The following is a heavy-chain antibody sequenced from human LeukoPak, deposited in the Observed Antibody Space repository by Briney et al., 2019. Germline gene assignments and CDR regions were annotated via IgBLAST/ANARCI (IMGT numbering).Heavy chain of an antibody. J-gene: IGHJ4*02. D-gene: IGHD1-26*01. Sequence: SETLSLTCTVSGGSISSYYWSWIRQPPGKGLEWIGYIYYSGSTNYSPSLKSRVTISVDTSKNQFSLKLSSVTAADTAVYYCARHQVGATFDYWGQGTLVTVSS. V-gene: IGHV4-59*08. CDR3: ARHQVGATFDY. CDR2: IYYSGST. CDR1: GGSISSYY.